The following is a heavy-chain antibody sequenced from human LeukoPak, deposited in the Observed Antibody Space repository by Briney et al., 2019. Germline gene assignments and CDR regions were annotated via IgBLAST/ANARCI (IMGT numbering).Heavy chain of an antibody. J-gene: IGHJ4*02. D-gene: IGHD1-26*01. CDR3: ARTYSGSCDY. Sequence: SEPLSLTCTVSGGSISSSSYYWGWIRQPPGKGLEWIGSIYYSGSTYYNPSLKSRVTISVDTSKNQFSLKLSSVTAADTAVYYCARTYSGSCDYWGQGTLVTVSS. V-gene: IGHV4-39*01. CDR1: GGSISSSSYY. CDR2: IYYSGST.